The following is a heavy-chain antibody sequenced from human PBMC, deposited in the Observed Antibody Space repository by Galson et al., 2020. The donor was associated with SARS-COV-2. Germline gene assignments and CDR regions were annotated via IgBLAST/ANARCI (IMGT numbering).Heavy chain of an antibody. V-gene: IGHV3-30*18. CDR3: AKDAGIVVVPAAPLWDY. Sequence: PGGSLRLSCAASGFTFSSYGMHWVRLAPGKGLEWVAVISYDGSNKYYADSVKGRFTISRDNSKNTLYLQMNSLRAEDTAVYYCAKDAGIVVVPAAPLWDYCGQGTLVTVSS. CDR1: GFTFSSYG. J-gene: IGHJ4*02. CDR2: ISYDGSNK. D-gene: IGHD2-2*01.